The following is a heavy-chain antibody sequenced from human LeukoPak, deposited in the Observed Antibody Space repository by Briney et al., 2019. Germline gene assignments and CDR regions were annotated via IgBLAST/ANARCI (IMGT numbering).Heavy chain of an antibody. Sequence: AASVKVSCKASGYTFTSYDINWVRQATGQGLEWMGWMNPNSGNTGYAQKFQGRVTITRNTSISTAYMELSSLRSEDTAVYYCARGVSAYSSSAGDWFDPWGQGTLVTVSS. CDR2: MNPNSGNT. CDR3: ARGVSAYSSSAGDWFDP. CDR1: GYTFTSYD. J-gene: IGHJ5*02. V-gene: IGHV1-8*01. D-gene: IGHD6-6*01.